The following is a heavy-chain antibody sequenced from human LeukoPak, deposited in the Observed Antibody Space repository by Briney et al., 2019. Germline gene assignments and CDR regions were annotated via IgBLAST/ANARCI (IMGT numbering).Heavy chain of an antibody. D-gene: IGHD6-13*01. CDR3: AGVRIAAAGTGNYYYYYMDV. CDR1: GGTFSSYA. CDR2: IIPIFGTA. Sequence: SVKVSCTASGGTFSSYAISWVRQAPGQGLEWMGGIIPIFGTANYAQKSQGRVTITTDESTSTAYMELSSLRSEDTAVYYCAGVRIAAAGTGNYYYYYMDVWGKGTTVTVSS. J-gene: IGHJ6*03. V-gene: IGHV1-69*05.